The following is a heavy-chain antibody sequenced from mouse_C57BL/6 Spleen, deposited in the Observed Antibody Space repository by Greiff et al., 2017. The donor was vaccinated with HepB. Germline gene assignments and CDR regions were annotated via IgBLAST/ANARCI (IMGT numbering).Heavy chain of an antibody. CDR1: GYAFSSYW. J-gene: IGHJ1*03. D-gene: IGHD1-1*01. V-gene: IGHV1-82*01. CDR3: ARDTTVVANRGYFDV. CDR2: IYPGDGDN. Sequence: LEESGPELVKPGASVKISCKASGYAFSSYWMNWVKQRPGKGLEWIGRIYPGDGDNNYNGKFKGKATLTADKSSSTAFMQLSSLTSEDSAVYFCARDTTVVANRGYFDVWGTGTTVTVSS.